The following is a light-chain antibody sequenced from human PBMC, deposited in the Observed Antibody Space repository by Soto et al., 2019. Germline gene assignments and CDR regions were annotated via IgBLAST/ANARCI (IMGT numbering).Light chain of an antibody. V-gene: IGKV4-1*01. CDR1: QSVLYSSNNKNY. CDR3: QQYYDNPYT. J-gene: IGKJ2*01. Sequence: DFVMTQSPDSLAVSLGERATINCKSSQSVLYSSNNKNYLAWYQQKPGQPPKLLIYGASTRESGVPDRFSGSGSGTDFTLTISSLQAEDVAVYYCQQYYDNPYTFGQGTKLEIK. CDR2: GAS.